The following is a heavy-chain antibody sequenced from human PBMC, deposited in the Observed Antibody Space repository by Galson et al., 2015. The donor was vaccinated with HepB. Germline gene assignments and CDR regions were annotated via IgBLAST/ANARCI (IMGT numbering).Heavy chain of an antibody. D-gene: IGHD6-19*01. Sequence: SLRLSCAASGFTFSSYAMHWVRQAPGKGLEWVAVISYDGSNKYYADSVKGRFTISRDNSKNTLYLQMNSLRAEDTAVYYCARGGAVAGPSGGPRYHFDYWGQGTLVTVSS. CDR3: ARGGAVAGPSGGPRYHFDY. CDR1: GFTFSSYA. J-gene: IGHJ4*02. CDR2: ISYDGSNK. V-gene: IGHV3-30*04.